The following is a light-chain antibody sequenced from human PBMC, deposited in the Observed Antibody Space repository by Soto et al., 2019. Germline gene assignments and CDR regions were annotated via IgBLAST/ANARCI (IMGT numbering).Light chain of an antibody. Sequence: QSVLTQPASVSGSPGQSITISCTGTSGDIGSYNRVSWYQQHPGKAPKLIIYEVNNRPSGVPDRFSGSKSGNTASLTISGLRAEDEANYFCSLYTTSSTRVVFGGGTKLTVL. V-gene: IGLV2-18*01. CDR3: SLYTTSSTRVV. J-gene: IGLJ2*01. CDR2: EVN. CDR1: SGDIGSYNR.